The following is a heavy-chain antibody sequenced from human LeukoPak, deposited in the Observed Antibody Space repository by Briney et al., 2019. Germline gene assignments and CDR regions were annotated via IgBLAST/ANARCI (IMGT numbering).Heavy chain of an antibody. J-gene: IGHJ3*02. CDR3: ARDYYDSSGYYGAFDI. D-gene: IGHD3-22*01. CDR1: GGSISSGGYS. Sequence: PSETLSLTCAVSGGSISSGGYSWSWIRQPPGKGLEWIGYIYHSGSTYYNPSLKSRVTISVDRSKNQFSLKLSSVTAADTAVYYCARDYYDSSGYYGAFDIWGQGTMVTVSS. CDR2: IYHSGST. V-gene: IGHV4-30-2*01.